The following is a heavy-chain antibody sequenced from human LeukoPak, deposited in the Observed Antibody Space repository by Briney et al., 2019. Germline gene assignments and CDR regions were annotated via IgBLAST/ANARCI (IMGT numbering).Heavy chain of an antibody. CDR2: IYPGDSDT. Sequence: HGESLKISCKGSGYSFNTYWIAWVRQMPGKGLEWMGIIYPGDSDTRYSPSFQGQVTISADKSISTAYLQWSSLKASDTAMYYCARAGQPGGYSYDGQSRYYYYYYMDVWGKGTTVTVSS. D-gene: IGHD5-18*01. CDR3: ARAGQPGGYSYDGQSRYYYYYYMDV. J-gene: IGHJ6*03. V-gene: IGHV5-51*01. CDR1: GYSFNTYW.